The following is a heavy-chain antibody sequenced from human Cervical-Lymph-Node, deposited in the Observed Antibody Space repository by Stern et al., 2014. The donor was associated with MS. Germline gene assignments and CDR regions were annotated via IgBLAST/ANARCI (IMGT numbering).Heavy chain of an antibody. D-gene: IGHD6-13*01. Sequence: VQLVQSGAEVKKSGESLKISCKASGYHFPTYWIGWVRQVPGSGLEWMRFIYPSVSDPKYNASFHGHVTISADDSINTAYLQWSSLKASDTAMYFCVSRIAAAGPFDYWGQGTLVIVSS. CDR1: GYHFPTYW. J-gene: IGHJ4*02. V-gene: IGHV5-51*01. CDR3: VSRIAAAGPFDY. CDR2: IYPSVSDP.